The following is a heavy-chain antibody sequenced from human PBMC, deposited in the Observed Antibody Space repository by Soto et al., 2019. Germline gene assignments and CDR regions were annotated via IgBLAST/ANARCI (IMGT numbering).Heavy chain of an antibody. CDR3: TGGQRIKTETTVPDYYYYMDV. CDR2: MNPNSGNT. V-gene: IGHV1-8*01. J-gene: IGHJ6*03. Sequence: ASVKVSCKASGYTFTSYDINWVRQATGQGLEWMGWMNPNSGNTGYAQKFQGRVTMTRNTSISTAYMELSSLRSEDTAVYYCTGGQRIKTETTVPDYYYYMDVWGKGTTVTVSS. D-gene: IGHD1-7*01. CDR1: GYTFTSYD.